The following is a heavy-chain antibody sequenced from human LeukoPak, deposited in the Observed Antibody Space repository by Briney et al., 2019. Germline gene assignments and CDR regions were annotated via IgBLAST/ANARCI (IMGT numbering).Heavy chain of an antibody. CDR1: GGTFSSYA. CDR3: ARAYYYGSGERIDAFDI. Sequence: SAKVSCKASGGTFSSYAISWVRQAPGQGLEWMGGIIPIFGTANYAQKFQGRVTITTDESTSTAYMELSSLRSEDTAVYYCARAYYYGSGERIDAFDIWGQGTMVTVSS. D-gene: IGHD3-10*01. CDR2: IIPIFGTA. J-gene: IGHJ3*02. V-gene: IGHV1-69*05.